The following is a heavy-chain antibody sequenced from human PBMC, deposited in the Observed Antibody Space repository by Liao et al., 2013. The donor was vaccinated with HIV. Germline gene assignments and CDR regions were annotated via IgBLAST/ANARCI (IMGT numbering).Heavy chain of an antibody. V-gene: IGHV4-61*02. CDR1: GGSISSGGYS. CDR3: ARRRVMEGYFQH. CDR2: IYTGMSTTGTT. J-gene: IGHJ1*01. D-gene: IGHD1-1*01. Sequence: QLQLQESGSGLVKPSQTLSLTCAVSGGSISSGGYSWTWIRQPAGKGLEWIGHIYTGMSTTGTTNYNPSLKSRVTISVDTSKNQFSLKLSSVTAADTAVYYCARRRVMEGYFQHWGQGTLVTVSS.